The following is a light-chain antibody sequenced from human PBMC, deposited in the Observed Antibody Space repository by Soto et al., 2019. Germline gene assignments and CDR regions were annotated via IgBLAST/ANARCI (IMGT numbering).Light chain of an antibody. CDR1: SSDVGNYKY. CDR3: FSYTSSGTYV. CDR2: EVS. Sequence: QSVLTRPASVSGSPGQSITISCTGTSSDVGNYKYVSWYQQHPGKAPKLMIYEVSNRPSGVSNRFSGSKSGNTASLTISGLQAEDETDYYCFSYTSSGTYVFGTGTKGTLL. J-gene: IGLJ1*01. V-gene: IGLV2-14*01.